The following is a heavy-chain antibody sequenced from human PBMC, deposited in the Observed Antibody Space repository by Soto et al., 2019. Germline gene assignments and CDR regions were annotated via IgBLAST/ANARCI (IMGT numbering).Heavy chain of an antibody. CDR3: AKDYYSDPGYYYAMDV. J-gene: IGHJ6*02. V-gene: IGHV3-23*01. CDR1: GFTFSSYS. D-gene: IGHD4-17*01. Sequence: GGSLRLSCATCGFTFSSYSMTWVRQAPWKGLEWVSSISGSGDTHYADSVKGRFTVSRDNSKNTLSLQMNSLRAEDTAVYYCAKDYYSDPGYYYAMDVWGQRTTVTVCS. CDR2: ISGSGDT.